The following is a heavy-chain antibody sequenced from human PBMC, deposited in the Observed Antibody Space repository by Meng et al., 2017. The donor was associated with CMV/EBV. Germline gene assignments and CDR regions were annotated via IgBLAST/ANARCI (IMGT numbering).Heavy chain of an antibody. Sequence: PETLSLTCTVSAGSISSSCYYWGWIRQPPVKGLEWFGSIYYSGSTYYNPSLKCRVTISVDTSKNQFSLKLSSVTAADTAVYYCARANEHYDFWSGYYRAFDIWGQGTMVTVSS. J-gene: IGHJ3*02. D-gene: IGHD3-3*01. CDR1: AGSISSSCYY. CDR2: IYYSGST. CDR3: ARANEHYDFWSGYYRAFDI. V-gene: IGHV4-39*01.